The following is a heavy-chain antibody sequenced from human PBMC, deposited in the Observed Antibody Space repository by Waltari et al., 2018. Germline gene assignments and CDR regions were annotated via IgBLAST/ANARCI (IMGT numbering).Heavy chain of an antibody. CDR1: GFDFRGYV. Sequence: QVQLVESGGGVVQPGRSLRLSCAASGFDFRGYVMHWVRQAPGKGLEWVAVIWYDGRYEYYADSVNGRFTISRDNSKDTLYLQMNSLRAEDTAMYYCARDFASTYFFDYWGQGTLVTVSS. CDR3: ARDFASTYFFDY. CDR2: IWYDGRYE. J-gene: IGHJ4*02. V-gene: IGHV3-33*01.